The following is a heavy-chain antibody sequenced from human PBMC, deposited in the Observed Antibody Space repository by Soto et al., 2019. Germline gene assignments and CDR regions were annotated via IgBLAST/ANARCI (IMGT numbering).Heavy chain of an antibody. J-gene: IGHJ6*02. V-gene: IGHV1-2*02. Sequence: GASVKVSCKASGYTFTGYYMHWVRQAPGQGLEWMGWINPNSGGTNYAQKFQGRVTMTRDTSISTAYMELSRLRSDDTAVYYCARDQGYDFWSGYYLHYYYYGMDVWGQGTTVTVSS. CDR2: INPNSGGT. CDR3: ARDQGYDFWSGYYLHYYYYGMDV. CDR1: GYTFTGYY. D-gene: IGHD3-3*01.